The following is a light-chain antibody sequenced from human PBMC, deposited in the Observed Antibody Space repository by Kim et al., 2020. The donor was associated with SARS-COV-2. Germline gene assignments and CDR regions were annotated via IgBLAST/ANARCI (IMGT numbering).Light chain of an antibody. CDR1: QSVSSN. CDR3: QQYNNWPRGT. J-gene: IGKJ2*01. CDR2: GAS. Sequence: VSPGERATLACSASQSVSSNLAWYQQKPGQAPRLLIYGASTRATGIPARFSGSGSGTEFTLTISSLQSEDFAVYYCQQYNNWPRGTFGQGTKLEI. V-gene: IGKV3-15*01.